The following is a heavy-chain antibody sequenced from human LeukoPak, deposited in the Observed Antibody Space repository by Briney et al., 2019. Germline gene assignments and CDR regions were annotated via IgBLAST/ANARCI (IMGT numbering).Heavy chain of an antibody. CDR2: IYYSGTT. V-gene: IGHV4-39*02. Sequence: SETLSLTCTVSSDSISSSSYYWGWIRQPPGKGLEWIGSIYYSGTTYYNPSLKSRVTISVDTSKNQFSLKLISVTAADTAVYYCARDSSRTVYYYYMDVWGKGTTVTVSS. CDR1: SDSISSSSYY. CDR3: ARDSSRTVYYYYMDV. J-gene: IGHJ6*03.